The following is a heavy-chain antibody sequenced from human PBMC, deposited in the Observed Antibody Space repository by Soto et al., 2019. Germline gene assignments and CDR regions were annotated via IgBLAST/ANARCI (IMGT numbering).Heavy chain of an antibody. Sequence: EVQLVESGGGLVQPGRSLRLSCAASGFTFDDYAMHWVRQAPGKGLEWVSGISWNSGSIGYADSVKGRFTISRDNAKNSLYLQMNSLRAEDTALYYCAKDHALLYYDFWRGTLDYWGQGTLVTVSS. D-gene: IGHD3-3*01. J-gene: IGHJ4*02. CDR3: AKDHALLYYDFWRGTLDY. V-gene: IGHV3-9*01. CDR1: GFTFDDYA. CDR2: ISWNSGSI.